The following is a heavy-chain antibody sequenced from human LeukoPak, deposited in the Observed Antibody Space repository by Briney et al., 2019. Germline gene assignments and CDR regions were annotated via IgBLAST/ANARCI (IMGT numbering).Heavy chain of an antibody. J-gene: IGHJ5*02. CDR1: GFTFSSYS. D-gene: IGHD2-2*02. V-gene: IGHV3-48*01. CDR2: ISSSSSTI. Sequence: GGSLRLSCAASGFTFSSYSMNWVRQAPGKGLEWVSYISSSSSTIYYADSVKGRFTISRDNAKNSLYLQMNSLRAEDTAVYYCARDWWGYCSSTSCYTDNWFDPWGQGTLVTVSS. CDR3: ARDWWGYCSSTSCYTDNWFDP.